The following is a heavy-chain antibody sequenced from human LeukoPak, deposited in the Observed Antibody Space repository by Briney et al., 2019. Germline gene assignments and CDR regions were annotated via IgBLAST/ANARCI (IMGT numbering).Heavy chain of an antibody. CDR2: IYTSGST. D-gene: IGHD1-14*01. CDR3: AREPDYYYYGMDV. J-gene: IGHJ6*02. V-gene: IGHV4-61*02. Sequence: PSQTLSLTCTVSGGSISSGSYYWSWIRQPAGKGLGWIGRIYTSGSTNYNPSLKSRVTISVDTSKNQFSLKLSSVTAADTAVYYCAREPDYYYYGMDVWGQGTTVTVSS. CDR1: GGSISSGSYY.